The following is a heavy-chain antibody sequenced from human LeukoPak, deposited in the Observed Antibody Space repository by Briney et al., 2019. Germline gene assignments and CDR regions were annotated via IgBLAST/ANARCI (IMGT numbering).Heavy chain of an antibody. V-gene: IGHV3-30*04. CDR1: GFTFSSYA. CDR3: ARDRVGY. J-gene: IGHJ4*02. CDR2: ISYDGSNK. Sequence: GGSLRLSCAASGFTFSSYAMHWVRQAPGKGLEWVAVISYDGSNKYYADSVKGRFTISGDNSKNTLYLQMNSLRAEDTAVYYCARDRVGYWGQGTLVTVSS.